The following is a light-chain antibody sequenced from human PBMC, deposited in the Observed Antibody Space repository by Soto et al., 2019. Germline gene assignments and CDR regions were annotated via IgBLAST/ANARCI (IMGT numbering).Light chain of an antibody. V-gene: IGKV1-39*01. CDR3: QQSYSTPPN. J-gene: IGKJ4*01. CDR2: AAS. Sequence: DIQMTQSPSSLSASVGDRVTITCRASQSISSYLNWYQQKPGKAPKLLIYAASSLQSGVPSRFSGSGSGTDFTLTISSLQPEDFATYYCQQSYSTPPNFGGWTKVDIX. CDR1: QSISSY.